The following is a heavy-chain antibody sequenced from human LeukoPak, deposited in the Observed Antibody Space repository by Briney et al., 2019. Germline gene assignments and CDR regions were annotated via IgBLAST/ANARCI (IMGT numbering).Heavy chain of an antibody. CDR3: ASWAVNVGFDY. J-gene: IGHJ4*02. V-gene: IGHV4-59*01. D-gene: IGHD2-15*01. CDR2: IYYSGST. Sequence: SETLSLTCTVSGGSISSYYWSWIRQPPGKGLEWIGYIYYSGSTNYNPSLKSRVTISVDTSKNQFSLKLSSVTAADTAVYCCASWAVNVGFDYWGQGTLVTVSS. CDR1: GGSISSYY.